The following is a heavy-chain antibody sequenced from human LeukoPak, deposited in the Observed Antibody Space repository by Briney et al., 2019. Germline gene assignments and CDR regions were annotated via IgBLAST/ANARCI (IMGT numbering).Heavy chain of an antibody. J-gene: IGHJ4*02. CDR1: GFTFSNYW. V-gene: IGHV3-7*01. Sequence: GGSLRLSCAASGFTFSNYWMTWVRQAPGKGLEWVANIKQDGSEKYYVDSVKGRSTISRDNAKNSLYLQMNSLRAEDTAVYYCARERYGDSYDYWGQGTLVSVSS. CDR3: ARERYGDSYDY. D-gene: IGHD4-17*01. CDR2: IKQDGSEK.